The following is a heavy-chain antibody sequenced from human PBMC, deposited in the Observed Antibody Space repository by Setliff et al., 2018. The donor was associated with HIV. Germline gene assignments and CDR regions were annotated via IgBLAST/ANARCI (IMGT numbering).Heavy chain of an antibody. V-gene: IGHV3-30*03. CDR1: GFTFTTHG. Sequence: GESLRLSCATSGFTFTTHGMHWVRQAPGKGLEWVAFISFDGDERYYSNSVKGRFTISRFNPRNTVHLQMSSMKHEDTAVYFCARDSARIDFWSGESTDYHYGMDVWGQGTKVTVSS. CDR3: ARDSARIDFWSGESTDYHYGMDV. J-gene: IGHJ6*02. D-gene: IGHD3-3*01. CDR2: ISFDGDER.